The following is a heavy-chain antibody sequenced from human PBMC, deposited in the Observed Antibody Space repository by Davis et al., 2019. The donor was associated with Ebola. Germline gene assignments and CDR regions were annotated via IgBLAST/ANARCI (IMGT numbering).Heavy chain of an antibody. J-gene: IGHJ4*02. Sequence: SETLSLTCAVYGGSFSGYYWSWIRQPPGKGLEWIGEINHSGSTNYNPSLKGRVTISVDKPKNQFSLKLSSVTAADTAVYYCARAGCSGGSCYRYWGQGTLVTVSS. CDR3: ARAGCSGGSCYRY. V-gene: IGHV4-34*01. CDR1: GGSFSGYY. D-gene: IGHD2-15*01. CDR2: INHSGST.